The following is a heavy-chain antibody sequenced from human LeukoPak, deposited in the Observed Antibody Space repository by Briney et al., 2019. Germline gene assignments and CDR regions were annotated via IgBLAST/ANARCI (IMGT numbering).Heavy chain of an antibody. J-gene: IGHJ4*02. Sequence: GGSLRLSCTASGFTFCDYAMSWVRPAPGKGLEWVGFIRSKAYGGTTEYAASVKGRFTISRDDSKSIAYLQMNSLKTEDTAVYYCTRDSYYDSSGYLFDYWGQGTLVTVSS. D-gene: IGHD3-22*01. V-gene: IGHV3-49*04. CDR3: TRDSYYDSSGYLFDY. CDR2: IRSKAYGGTT. CDR1: GFTFCDYA.